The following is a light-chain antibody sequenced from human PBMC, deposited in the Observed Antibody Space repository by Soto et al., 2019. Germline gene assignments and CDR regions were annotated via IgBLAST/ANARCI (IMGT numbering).Light chain of an antibody. J-gene: IGKJ1*01. CDR3: RQYNSWPPRT. CDR1: QSVSSN. CDR2: GAS. V-gene: IGKV3-15*01. Sequence: ETVVTQSPTTLSVSPGERATLSCRASQSVSSNFAWYQQKPGQAPSLLIYGASTRATGIPARFSGSGSGPECTLNISSLQSEDFGVYYCRQYNSWPPRTFGQGTKVEIK.